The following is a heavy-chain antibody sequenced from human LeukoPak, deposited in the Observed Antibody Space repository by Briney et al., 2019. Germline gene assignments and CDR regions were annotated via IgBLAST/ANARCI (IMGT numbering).Heavy chain of an antibody. CDR3: AKRPGRITGTIPGWFDP. CDR1: GFTFSSYS. Sequence: PGGSLRLSCAASGFTFSSYSMNWVRQAPGKGLEWVSGLSGSGGSTYYADSVKGRFTISRDNSKSTLYLLMSSLRAEDTAVYYCAKRPGRITGTIPGWFDPWGQGTQVTVSS. V-gene: IGHV3-23*01. CDR2: LSGSGGST. D-gene: IGHD1-7*01. J-gene: IGHJ5*02.